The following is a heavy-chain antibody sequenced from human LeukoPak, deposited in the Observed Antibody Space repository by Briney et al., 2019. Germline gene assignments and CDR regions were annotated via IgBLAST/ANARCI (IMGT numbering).Heavy chain of an antibody. D-gene: IGHD3-22*01. CDR2: ISSSSSYI. CDR3: ARAVRHYYDGSAHPFFDY. J-gene: IGHJ4*02. CDR1: GFTFSSYS. Sequence: GGSLRLSCAASGFTFSSYSMNWVRQAPGKGLEWVSSISSSSSYIYYADSVKGRFTISRDNAKNSLYLQMNSLRAEDTAVYYCARAVRHYYDGSAHPFFDYWGQGTLVTVSS. V-gene: IGHV3-21*01.